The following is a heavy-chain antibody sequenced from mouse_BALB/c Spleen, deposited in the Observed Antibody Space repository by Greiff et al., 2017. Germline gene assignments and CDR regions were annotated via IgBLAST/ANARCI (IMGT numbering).Heavy chain of an antibody. Sequence: EVKLVESGAELVKPGASVKLSCTASGFNIKDTYMHWVKQRPEQGLEWIGRIDPANGNTKYDPKFQGKATITADTSSNTAYLQLSSLTSEDTAVYYCAHSSGNYFDYWGQGTTLTVSS. D-gene: IGHD3-2*02. V-gene: IGHV14-3*02. CDR1: GFNIKDTY. CDR2: IDPANGNT. CDR3: AHSSGNYFDY. J-gene: IGHJ2*01.